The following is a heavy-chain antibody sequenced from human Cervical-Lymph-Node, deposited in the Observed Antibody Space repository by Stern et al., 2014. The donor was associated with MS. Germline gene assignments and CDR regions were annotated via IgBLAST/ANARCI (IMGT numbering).Heavy chain of an antibody. V-gene: IGHV1-69*01. CDR3: ARDATRWFGEFGDGMDV. Sequence: VQLVESGAEVKKPGSSVKVSCKASGGTFSSYAISWVRQAPGQGLEWMGGIIPIFGTANYAQKFQGRVTITADESTSTAYMELSSLRSEDTGVYYCARDATRWFGEFGDGMDVWGQGTTVTVSS. J-gene: IGHJ6*02. CDR2: IIPIFGTA. CDR1: GGTFSSYA. D-gene: IGHD3-10*01.